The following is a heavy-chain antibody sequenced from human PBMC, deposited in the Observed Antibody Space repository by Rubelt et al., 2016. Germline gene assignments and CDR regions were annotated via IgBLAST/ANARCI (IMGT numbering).Heavy chain of an antibody. CDR3: ARGEPRSIVVVPAASGWFDP. CDR1: GGSFSGYY. Sequence: QVQLQQWGAGLLKPSETLSLTCAVYGGSFSGYYWSWIRQPPGKGLEWIGEINHSGSNNYNPSLKSRVTISVDTSKNQFSLKRSAVTAADTAVYYCARGEPRSIVVVPAASGWFDPWGQGTLVTVSS. CDR2: INHSGSN. V-gene: IGHV4-34*01. D-gene: IGHD2-2*01. J-gene: IGHJ5*02.